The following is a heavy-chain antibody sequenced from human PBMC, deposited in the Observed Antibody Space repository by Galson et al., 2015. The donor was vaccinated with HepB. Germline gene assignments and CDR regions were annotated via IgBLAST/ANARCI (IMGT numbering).Heavy chain of an antibody. Sequence: SVKVSCKASGYTFTSYGIHWVRQAPGQRLEWMGWINTGNGNTAYSQNFQGRVTITRDTSATTVYMELNSLRSEDTAVYYCARERQGVEVGMWDYWGQGTLVTVSS. J-gene: IGHJ4*02. D-gene: IGHD1-1*01. CDR2: INTGNGNT. CDR3: ARERQGVEVGMWDY. V-gene: IGHV1-3*04. CDR1: GYTFTSYG.